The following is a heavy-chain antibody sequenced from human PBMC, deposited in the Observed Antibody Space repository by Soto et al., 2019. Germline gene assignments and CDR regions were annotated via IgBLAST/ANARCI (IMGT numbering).Heavy chain of an antibody. CDR1: GFTFDDYA. CDR2: ISWNSGSI. J-gene: IGHJ6*02. Sequence: EVQLVESGGGLVQPGRSLRLSCAASGFTFDDYAMHWVRQAPGKGLEWVSGISWNSGSIGYADSVKGRFTISRDNAKNSLYLQINSLRAEDTALSYRAKDSGYSYGYLVSRYYYSMDVWGQGTTVTVSS. CDR3: AKDSGYSYGYLVSRYYYSMDV. V-gene: IGHV3-9*01. D-gene: IGHD5-18*01.